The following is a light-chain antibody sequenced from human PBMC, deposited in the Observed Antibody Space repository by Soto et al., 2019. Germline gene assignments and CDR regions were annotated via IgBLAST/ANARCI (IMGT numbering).Light chain of an antibody. CDR3: QQVGSSLQT. J-gene: IGKJ1*01. V-gene: IGKV3-20*01. CDR1: QSISSSF. CDR2: GAS. Sequence: EIVLTQSPGTLSLSPGERATLSCRASQSISSSFLAWYQQNPGQAPRLLIYGASSRATGIPDRFSGSGSGTDFTLTISRLEPEDFAVYYCQQVGSSLQTFGQGTKVEIK.